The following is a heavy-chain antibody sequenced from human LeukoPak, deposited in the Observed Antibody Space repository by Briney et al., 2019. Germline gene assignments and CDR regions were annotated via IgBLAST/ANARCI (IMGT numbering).Heavy chain of an antibody. CDR1: GGSFSGYY. CDR3: ARGRGVSTFVY. D-gene: IGHD2-8*01. CDR2: INHSGST. V-gene: IGHV4-34*01. J-gene: IGHJ4*02. Sequence: SETLSLTCAVYGGSFSGYYWSWIRQPPGKGLEWIGEINHSGSTNYNPSLKSRVTISVDTSKNQFSLKLSSVTAADTAVYYCARGRGVSTFVYWGQGTLVTVSS.